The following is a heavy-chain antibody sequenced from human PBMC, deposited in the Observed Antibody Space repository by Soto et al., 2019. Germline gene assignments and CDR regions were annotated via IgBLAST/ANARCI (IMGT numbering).Heavy chain of an antibody. Sequence: GGSLRLSCAASGFTFSSYGMHWVRQAPGKGLEWVAVISYDGSNKYYADSVKGRFTISRDNSKNTLYLQMNSLRAEDTAVYYCAKDRAAPVKGSSFFYYYYGMDVWGQGTTVTVSS. J-gene: IGHJ6*02. CDR2: ISYDGSNK. CDR3: AKDRAAPVKGSSFFYYYYGMDV. CDR1: GFTFSSYG. V-gene: IGHV3-30*18. D-gene: IGHD6-6*01.